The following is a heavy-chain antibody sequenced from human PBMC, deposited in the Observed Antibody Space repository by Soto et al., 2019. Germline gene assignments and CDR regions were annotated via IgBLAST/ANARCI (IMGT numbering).Heavy chain of an antibody. V-gene: IGHV1-46*01. J-gene: IGHJ3*01. CDR2: INPSGGST. D-gene: IGHD3-22*01. CDR3: ARYIYYEGGGYPTNDVFDF. CDR1: GYTFTSYY. Sequence: ASVKVSCKASGYTFTSYYMHWVRQAPGQGLEWMGIINPSGGSTSYAQKFQGRVTMTRDTSTSTVYMELSSLRSEDTAVYYCARYIYYEGGGYPTNDVFDFWGQGTMVTVSS.